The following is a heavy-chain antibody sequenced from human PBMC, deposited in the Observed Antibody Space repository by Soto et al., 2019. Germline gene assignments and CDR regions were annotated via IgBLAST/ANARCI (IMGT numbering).Heavy chain of an antibody. CDR3: AKDRRIDWYFDL. CDR2: ISYDGSNK. J-gene: IGHJ2*01. Sequence: QVQLVESGGGVVQPGRSLRLSCAASGFTFSSYGMHWVRQAPGKGLEWVAVISYDGSNKYYADSVKGRFTISRDNSKTTLYLQMNSLRAEDTAVYYCAKDRRIDWYFDLWGRGTLVTVSS. V-gene: IGHV3-30*18. CDR1: GFTFSSYG.